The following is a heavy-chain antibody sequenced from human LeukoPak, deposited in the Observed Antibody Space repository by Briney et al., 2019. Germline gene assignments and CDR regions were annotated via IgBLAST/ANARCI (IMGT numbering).Heavy chain of an antibody. CDR2: ISGNGGST. CDR1: GFTFSSYP. CDR3: AKDRGRYFDWLCDF. V-gene: IGHV3-23*01. J-gene: IGHJ4*02. D-gene: IGHD3-9*01. Sequence: GWSLTLSCPASGFTFSSYPMTWVRQAPGKGLEWVSGISGNGGSTYYADSVKGRFTISRDNSKNTLYLLMNSLRAEDTAAYYCAKDRGRYFDWLCDFWGQGNLVTVSS.